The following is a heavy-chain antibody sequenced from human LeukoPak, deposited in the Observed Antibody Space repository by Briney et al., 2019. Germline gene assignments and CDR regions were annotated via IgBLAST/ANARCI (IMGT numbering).Heavy chain of an antibody. Sequence: GGSLRLSCSASGFTFSTYAMHWVRQAPGKGLEYVSSISTNGGTTYSAESSRGRFAISRDNSKNTLYLQMSSLRADHTAVYYCVKGPGPTVNYYFDFWGQGTLVTVSS. V-gene: IGHV3-64D*06. D-gene: IGHD4-17*01. J-gene: IGHJ4*02. CDR1: GFTFSTYA. CDR3: VKGPGPTVNYYFDF. CDR2: ISTNGGTT.